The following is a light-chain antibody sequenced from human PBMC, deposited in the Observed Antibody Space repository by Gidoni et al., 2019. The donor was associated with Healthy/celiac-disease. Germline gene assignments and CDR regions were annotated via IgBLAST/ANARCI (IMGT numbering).Light chain of an antibody. V-gene: IGKV3-15*01. CDR1: QSVSSN. J-gene: IGKJ1*01. CDR2: GAS. Sequence: EIVMTQSPATLSVSPGERATLSCSASQSVSSNLAWYQQKPGQAPRRRIYGASTRATGIPAGFSGSGSGTDFTLTISSLQSEDFAVYYCQQYNNWPLAFGQGTKVEIK. CDR3: QQYNNWPLA.